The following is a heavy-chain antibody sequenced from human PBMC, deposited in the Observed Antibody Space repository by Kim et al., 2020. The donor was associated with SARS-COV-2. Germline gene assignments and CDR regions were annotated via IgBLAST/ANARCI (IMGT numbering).Heavy chain of an antibody. D-gene: IGHD2-15*01. CDR1: GFTFSGYS. CDR2: ITNTGSNI. Sequence: GGSLRLSCAASGFTFSGYSMNWVRQAPGKGLEWVSCITNTGSNISYADSVKGRFTISRDNPKNSLYLQLNSLRAEDTAVYYCAPVVQRDLGYWGEGTLVTVSS. V-gene: IGHV3-21*01. CDR3: APVVQRDLGY. J-gene: IGHJ4*02.